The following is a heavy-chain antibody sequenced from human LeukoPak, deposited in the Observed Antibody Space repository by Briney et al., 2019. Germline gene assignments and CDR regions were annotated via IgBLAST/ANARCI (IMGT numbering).Heavy chain of an antibody. CDR3: ATGRWIRYFDY. Sequence: PSETLSLTCSVSGVSIFSYYWNWIRQPPGKGLEWIGYVHYSGSTNYNPSLKSRVTISVDTSKSQFSLKLSSATAADTAVYYFATGRWIRYFDYWGQGTLLTVSS. V-gene: IGHV4-59*08. J-gene: IGHJ4*02. D-gene: IGHD5-12*01. CDR2: VHYSGST. CDR1: GVSIFSYY.